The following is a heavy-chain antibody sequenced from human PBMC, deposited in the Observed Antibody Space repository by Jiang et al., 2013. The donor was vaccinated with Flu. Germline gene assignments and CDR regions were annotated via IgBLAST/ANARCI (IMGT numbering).Heavy chain of an antibody. D-gene: IGHD6-19*01. Sequence: WMGIINPSGGSTSYAQKFQGRVTMTRDTSTSTVYMELSSLRSEDTAVYYCARDPVAVAPYYYYYYMDVWGKGTTVTVSS. V-gene: IGHV1-46*01. CDR3: ARDPVAVAPYYYYYYMDV. J-gene: IGHJ6*03. CDR2: INPSGGST.